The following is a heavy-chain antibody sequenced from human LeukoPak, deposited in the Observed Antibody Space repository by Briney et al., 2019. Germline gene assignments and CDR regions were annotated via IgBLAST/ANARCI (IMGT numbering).Heavy chain of an antibody. CDR1: GYSFPIYS. V-gene: IGHV5-51*01. D-gene: IGHD3-22*01. J-gene: IGHJ3*02. CDR3: ARPRTDYYDSSGYKGAFDI. CDR2: LYPGDSDT. Sequence: KLGECLTISCKGSGYSFPIYSIGCVRQMPGKGLECMGILYPGDSDTRYSASFQGQVTISADKSISTAYLQWSSLKASDTAMYYCARPRTDYYDSSGYKGAFDIWGQGTMVTVSS.